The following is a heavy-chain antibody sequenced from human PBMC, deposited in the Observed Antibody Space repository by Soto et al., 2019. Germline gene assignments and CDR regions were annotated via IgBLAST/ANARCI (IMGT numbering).Heavy chain of an antibody. Sequence: QVHLVESGGGVVQPGGSLRLSCVTSGFTLSNVGMHWVRQAPGKGLDWVAAIWYDGSKKTYADSVEGRFTISRDSARNTLSLPMNSLIGEDTAVYYCARDEDMIRGVRYGMDVWGQWTTVTVSS. V-gene: IGHV3-33*01. D-gene: IGHD3-10*01. CDR2: IWYDGSKK. J-gene: IGHJ6*02. CDR3: ARDEDMIRGVRYGMDV. CDR1: GFTLSNVG.